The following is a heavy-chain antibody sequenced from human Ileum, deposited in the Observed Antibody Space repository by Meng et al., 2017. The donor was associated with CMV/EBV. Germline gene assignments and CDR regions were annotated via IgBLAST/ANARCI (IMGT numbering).Heavy chain of an antibody. CDR3: VRVVPGPYNRFDP. D-gene: IGHD2-21*02. Sequence: KASGYTFTTYAINWVRQATGQGLEWMGWINTNTGATGYAQQFQARLTITRDNSLNTAYMYLNSLTSEDTAIYYCVRVVPGPYNRFDPWGQGTLVTVSS. CDR2: INTNTGAT. CDR1: GYTFTTYA. J-gene: IGHJ5*02. V-gene: IGHV1-8*01.